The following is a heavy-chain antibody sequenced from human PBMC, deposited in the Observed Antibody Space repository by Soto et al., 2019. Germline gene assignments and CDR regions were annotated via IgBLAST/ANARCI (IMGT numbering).Heavy chain of an antibody. J-gene: IGHJ4*02. CDR1: GGSISGSYYY. D-gene: IGHD1-20*01. CDR3: ATPQKGYNWNYFDH. Sequence: SETLSLTCAVSGGSISGSYYYWAWLRQSPGKGPEWIGSVFYTGFTSYNPSLESRVSVSVDTSKSQFSLKLSAVTAADTAVYYCATPQKGYNWNYFDHWGQGALVTVSS. V-gene: IGHV4-39*01. CDR2: VFYTGFT.